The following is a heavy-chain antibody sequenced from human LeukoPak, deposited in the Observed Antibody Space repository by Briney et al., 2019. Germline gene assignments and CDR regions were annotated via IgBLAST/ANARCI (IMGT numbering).Heavy chain of an antibody. CDR3: AKPHFDY. Sequence: GGSLRLSCAASGFIFSSYGMHWVRQAPGKGLEWVAFIRLDGSNKYYADSVRGRFTISRDNSKNTLYLQMDSLRAEDTALYYCAKPHFDYWGQGTLVTVSS. CDR1: GFIFSSYG. CDR2: IRLDGSNK. J-gene: IGHJ4*02. V-gene: IGHV3-30*02.